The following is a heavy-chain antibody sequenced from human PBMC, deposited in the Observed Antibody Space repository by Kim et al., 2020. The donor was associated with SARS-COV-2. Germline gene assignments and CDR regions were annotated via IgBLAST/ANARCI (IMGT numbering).Heavy chain of an antibody. CDR2: ISSSGSTI. V-gene: IGHV3-11*04. CDR1: GFTFSDYY. D-gene: IGHD6-13*01. CDR3: ARDPDSSSWYAFFEY. J-gene: IGHJ4*02. Sequence: GGSLRLSCAASGFTFSDYYMSWIRQAPGKGLEWVSYISSSGSTIYYADSVKGRFTISRDNAKNSLYLQMNSLRAEDTAVYYCARDPDSSSWYAFFEYWGQRTLLTVSS.